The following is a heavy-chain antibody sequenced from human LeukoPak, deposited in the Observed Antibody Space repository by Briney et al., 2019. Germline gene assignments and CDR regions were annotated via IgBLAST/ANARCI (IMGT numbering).Heavy chain of an antibody. CDR3: ARDPAMTTVQNWFDP. J-gene: IGHJ5*02. Sequence: SQTLSLTCAISGDSVSSNSAAWNRITQSPSRGRDWLGRTYYRSKWYNDYAVSVNSRITIHPDTSKNQFSLQLNSVTPEDTAVYYCARDPAMTTVQNWFDPWGQGTLVTVSS. CDR1: GDSVSSNSAA. CDR2: TYYRSKWYN. V-gene: IGHV6-1*01. D-gene: IGHD4-17*01.